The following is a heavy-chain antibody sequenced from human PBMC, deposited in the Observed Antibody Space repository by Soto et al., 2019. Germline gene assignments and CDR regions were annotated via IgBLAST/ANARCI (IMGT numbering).Heavy chain of an antibody. CDR2: INPGRGST. CDR3: ARELRVAATRPPC. D-gene: IGHD2-15*01. V-gene: IGHV1-46*01. Sequence: GASVKVSCKASGYTFTNYHIHWVRQAPGQGLEWMGIINPGRGSTTYAHKFQGRVTMTRDTSTSTVYMELDSLRSDDTAVYFCARELRVAATRPPCWGQGTLVTVSS. CDR1: GYTFTNYH. J-gene: IGHJ4*02.